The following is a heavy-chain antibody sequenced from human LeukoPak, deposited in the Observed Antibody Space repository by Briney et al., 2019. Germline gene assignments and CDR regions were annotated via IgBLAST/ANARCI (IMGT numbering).Heavy chain of an antibody. D-gene: IGHD3-3*01. CDR2: IKQDGSEK. CDR1: GFTFTSSA. CDR3: ARVRMYYDFWSGYQHPNWFDP. V-gene: IGHV3-7*01. J-gene: IGHJ5*02. Sequence: GGSLRLSCAASGFTFTSSAMSWVRQAPGKGLEWVANIKQDGSEKYYVDSVKGRFTISRDNAKNSLYLQMNSLRAEDTAVYYCARVRMYYDFWSGYQHPNWFDPWGQGTLVTVSS.